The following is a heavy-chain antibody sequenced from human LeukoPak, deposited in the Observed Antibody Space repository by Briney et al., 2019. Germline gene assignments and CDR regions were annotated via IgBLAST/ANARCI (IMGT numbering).Heavy chain of an antibody. CDR3: ARGRLRAAGTPGYFDY. CDR1: GGSFSGYY. Sequence: SETQSLTCAVYGGSFSGYYWSWIRQPPGKGLEWIGEINHSGSTNYNPSLKSRVTISVDTSKNQFSLRLSSVTAADTAVYYCARGRLRAAGTPGYFDYWGQGTLVTVSS. V-gene: IGHV4-34*01. CDR2: INHSGST. J-gene: IGHJ4*02. D-gene: IGHD6-13*01.